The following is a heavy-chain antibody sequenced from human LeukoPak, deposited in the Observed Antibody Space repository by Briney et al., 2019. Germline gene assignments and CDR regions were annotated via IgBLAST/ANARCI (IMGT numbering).Heavy chain of an antibody. Sequence: PGGSLRLSCAASGFTFSSYAMHWVRQAPGKGLEWVAVISYDGSNKYYADSVKGRFTIPRDNSKNTLYLQMNSLRAEDTAVYYCAKKNAAASYWGQGTLVTVSS. D-gene: IGHD6-13*01. CDR1: GFTFSSYA. V-gene: IGHV3-30-3*02. CDR2: ISYDGSNK. J-gene: IGHJ4*02. CDR3: AKKNAAASY.